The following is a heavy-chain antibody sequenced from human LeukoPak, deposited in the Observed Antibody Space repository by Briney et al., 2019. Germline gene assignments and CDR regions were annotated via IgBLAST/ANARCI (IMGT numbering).Heavy chain of an antibody. J-gene: IGHJ3*02. V-gene: IGHV4-31*03. CDR3: ARDGYNYGSNAFEI. D-gene: IGHD5-18*01. Sequence: SETLSLTCTVSGDSLSSGGYYWNWIRQHPGRGLEWIGFIYSTGSSYYNPSLKSRLIISVDTSVNQFSLRLHSVTAADTAMYYCARDGYNYGSNAFEIWGRGAMVTVSS. CDR1: GDSLSSGGYY. CDR2: IYSTGSS.